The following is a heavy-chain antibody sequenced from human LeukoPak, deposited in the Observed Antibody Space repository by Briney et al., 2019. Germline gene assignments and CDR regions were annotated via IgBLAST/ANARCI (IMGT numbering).Heavy chain of an antibody. CDR2: IIPIFGTA. J-gene: IGHJ6*02. Sequence: ASVKVSCEASGGTFSSYAISWMRQAPGQGLEWMGGIIPIFGTANYAQKFQGRVTITADESTSTAYMELSSLRSEDTAVYYCATSVRYCSSTSCYYYYGMDVWGQGTTVTVSS. CDR1: GGTFSSYA. CDR3: ATSVRYCSSTSCYYYYGMDV. D-gene: IGHD2-2*01. V-gene: IGHV1-69*13.